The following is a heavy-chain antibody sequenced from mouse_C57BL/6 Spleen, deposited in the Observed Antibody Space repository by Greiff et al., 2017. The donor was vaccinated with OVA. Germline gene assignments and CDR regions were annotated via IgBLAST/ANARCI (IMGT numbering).Heavy chain of an antibody. V-gene: IGHV1-15*01. CDR3: TRSGDGYSPAWFAY. CDR2: IDPETGGT. J-gene: IGHJ3*01. D-gene: IGHD2-3*01. Sequence: QVQLQQSGAELVRPGASVTLSCKASGYTFTDYEMHWVKQTPVHGLEWIGAIDPETGGTAYNQKFKGKAILTADKSSSTAYMELRSVTSEDSAVYYCTRSGDGYSPAWFAYWGQGTLVTVSA. CDR1: GYTFTDYE.